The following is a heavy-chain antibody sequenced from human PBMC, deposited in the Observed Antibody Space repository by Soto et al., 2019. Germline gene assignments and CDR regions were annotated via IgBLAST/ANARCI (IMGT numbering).Heavy chain of an antibody. Sequence: GGSLRLSCAASGFTFTDYALSWVRQAPGKGLEWVATISGIGGSTYLADSVKGRLSISRDNSKNTVSLLMNSLRAEDTAVYFCARGSSGYISSWYYFDYWGRGTLVTVPQ. D-gene: IGHD6-13*01. CDR1: GFTFTDYA. CDR2: ISGIGGST. J-gene: IGHJ4*02. CDR3: ARGSSGYISSWYYFDY. V-gene: IGHV3-23*01.